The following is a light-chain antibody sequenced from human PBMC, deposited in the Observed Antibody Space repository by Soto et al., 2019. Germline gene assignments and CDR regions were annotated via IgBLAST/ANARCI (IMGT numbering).Light chain of an antibody. CDR1: SSDVGGYNY. Sequence: QSVLTQPASVSGSPGQSITISCTGTSSDVGGYNYVSWYQQHPGKAPKLMISEVSNRPSGVSNRFSGSKSGNTASLTISGLQAEDEADYYCSSYTNKSTIYVFGNGTKVTV. J-gene: IGLJ1*01. CDR3: SSYTNKSTIYV. V-gene: IGLV2-14*01. CDR2: EVS.